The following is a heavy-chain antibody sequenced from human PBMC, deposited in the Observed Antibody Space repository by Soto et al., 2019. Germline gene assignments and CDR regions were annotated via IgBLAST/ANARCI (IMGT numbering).Heavy chain of an antibody. CDR1: GGSMSRGDYY. Sequence: SETLSLTCTVSGGSMSRGDYYWSWIRQPPGKGLEWIGYIYYSGSTYYNPSLKSRVTISVDTSKNQFSLKLSSVTAADTAVYYCASLRYSGYDYPPDYFDYWGQGTLVTVSS. CDR3: ASLRYSGYDYPPDYFDY. J-gene: IGHJ4*02. V-gene: IGHV4-30-4*01. CDR2: IYYSGST. D-gene: IGHD5-12*01.